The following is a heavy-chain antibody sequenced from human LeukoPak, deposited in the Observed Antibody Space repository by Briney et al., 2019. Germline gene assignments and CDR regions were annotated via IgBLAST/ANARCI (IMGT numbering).Heavy chain of an antibody. Sequence: SETPSLTCTVSGGSISSGGYYWSWIRQHPGKGLEWIGYIYYSGSTYYNPSLKSRVTISVDTSKNQSSLKLSSVTAADTAVYYCARRDSGSYYNENWFDPWGQGTLVTVSS. J-gene: IGHJ5*02. D-gene: IGHD3-10*01. CDR1: GGSISSGGYY. CDR3: ARRDSGSYYNENWFDP. V-gene: IGHV4-31*03. CDR2: IYYSGST.